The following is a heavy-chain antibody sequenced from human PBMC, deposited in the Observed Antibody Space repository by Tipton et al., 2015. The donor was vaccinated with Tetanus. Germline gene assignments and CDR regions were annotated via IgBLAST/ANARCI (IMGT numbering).Heavy chain of an antibody. CDR2: IYYSGST. CDR1: GGSVSSGSYY. D-gene: IGHD2-2*02. V-gene: IGHV4-61*01. J-gene: IGHJ5*02. CDR3: ARGGIDQLLYFNWFDP. Sequence: TLSLTCTVSGGSVSSGSYYWSWIRQPPGKGLEWIGYIYYSGSTNYNPSLKSRVTISVDTSKNQFSLKLSSVTAADTAVYYCARGGIDQLLYFNWFDPWGQGTLVTVSS.